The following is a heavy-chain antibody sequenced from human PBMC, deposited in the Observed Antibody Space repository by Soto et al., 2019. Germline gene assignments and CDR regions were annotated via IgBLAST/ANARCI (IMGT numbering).Heavy chain of an antibody. Sequence: QVQLVESGGGVVQPGRSLRLSCAASGFTFSSYGMHWVRQAPGKGLEWVAVISYDGSNKYYADSVKGRFTISRDNSKDTLYLQMNSLRAEDTAVSYCAKVRVAAAGTNYYGMDVWGQGTTVTVSS. V-gene: IGHV3-30*18. J-gene: IGHJ6*02. CDR3: AKVRVAAAGTNYYGMDV. CDR1: GFTFSSYG. CDR2: ISYDGSNK. D-gene: IGHD6-13*01.